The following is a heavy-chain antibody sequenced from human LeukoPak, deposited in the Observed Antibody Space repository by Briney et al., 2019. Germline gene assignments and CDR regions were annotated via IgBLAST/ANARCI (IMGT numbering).Heavy chain of an antibody. CDR1: GYSFTSYW. V-gene: IGHV5-51*01. J-gene: IGHJ6*02. Sequence: GESLKISFKGSGYSFTSYWIGWVRQMPGKGLEWMGIIYPGDSDTRYSPSFQGQVTISADKSISTAYLQWSSLKASDTAMYYCARLRSSGWYGGNYGMDVWGQGTTVTVSS. CDR2: IYPGDSDT. D-gene: IGHD6-19*01. CDR3: ARLRSSGWYGGNYGMDV.